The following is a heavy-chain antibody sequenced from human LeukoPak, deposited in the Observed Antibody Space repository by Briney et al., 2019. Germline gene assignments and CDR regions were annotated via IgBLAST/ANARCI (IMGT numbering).Heavy chain of an antibody. J-gene: IGHJ4*02. Sequence: GASVKVSCKASGYTFTSYYMHWVRQAPGQGLEWMGIINPSGGSTTYAQKFQGRVTITRDTSANTAYMELGSLRSEDMAVYYCARAVKYRSGPLTDLLPYYFDYWGQGTLVTVSS. CDR1: GYTFTSYY. V-gene: IGHV1-46*01. CDR2: INPSGGST. CDR3: ARAVKYRSGPLTDLLPYYFDY. D-gene: IGHD6-19*01.